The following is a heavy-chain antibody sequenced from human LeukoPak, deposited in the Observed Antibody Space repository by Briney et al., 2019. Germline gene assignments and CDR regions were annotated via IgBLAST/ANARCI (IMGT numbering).Heavy chain of an antibody. CDR3: ARDPSGVGGSSGYFDY. D-gene: IGHD3-22*01. CDR1: GGSISSYY. V-gene: IGHV4-4*07. Sequence: SETLSLTCTVSGGSISSYYWSWIRQPAGKGLEWIGRIYTSGSTNYNPSLKSRVTMSVDTSKNQFSLKLSSVTAADTAVYYCARDPSGVGGSSGYFDYWGQGTLVTVSS. CDR2: IYTSGST. J-gene: IGHJ4*02.